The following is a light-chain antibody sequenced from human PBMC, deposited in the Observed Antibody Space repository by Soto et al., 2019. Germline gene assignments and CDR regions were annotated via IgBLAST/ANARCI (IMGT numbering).Light chain of an antibody. Sequence: QSVLTQPADVSGSPGQSITISCTGTSSDVGGYNYVSWYQQHPGKAPKLIIYEVSNRPSGISTRFSGSKSGNTASLTISGLQAEDEADYYCTSYTFSSTVVFGGGTKVTVL. J-gene: IGLJ2*01. CDR1: SSDVGGYNY. CDR2: EVS. V-gene: IGLV2-14*01. CDR3: TSYTFSSTVV.